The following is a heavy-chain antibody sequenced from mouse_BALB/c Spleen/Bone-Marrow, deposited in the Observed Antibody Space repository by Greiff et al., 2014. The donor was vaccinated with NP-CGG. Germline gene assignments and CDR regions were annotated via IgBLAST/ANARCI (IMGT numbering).Heavy chain of an antibody. D-gene: IGHD1-1*01. V-gene: IGHV14-3*02. CDR3: ATYYYDSSYGFAY. CDR2: IDPANGNT. Sequence: VQLKESGAELVKPGASVKLSCTASGFNIKDTYMHWVKQRPEQGLEWIGRIDPANGNTKYDPKFQGKATITADTSSNTAYLQLSSLTSEDTAVYYCATYYYDSSYGFAYWGQGTLVTVSA. CDR1: GFNIKDTY. J-gene: IGHJ3*01.